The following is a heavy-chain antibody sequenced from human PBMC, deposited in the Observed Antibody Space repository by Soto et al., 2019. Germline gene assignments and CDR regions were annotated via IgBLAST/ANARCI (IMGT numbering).Heavy chain of an antibody. V-gene: IGHV5-51*01. J-gene: IGHJ4*02. CDR1: GYSFTSYW. CDR2: IYPGDSDT. D-gene: IGHD1-7*01. CDR3: ARLGIGTGTTTGFDY. Sequence: GESLKISCKGSGYSFTSYWIGWVRQMPGKGLEWMGIIYPGDSDTRYSPSFQGQVTISADKSISTAYLQWSSLKASDTAMYYCARLGIGTGTTTGFDYWGQGTLVTVSS.